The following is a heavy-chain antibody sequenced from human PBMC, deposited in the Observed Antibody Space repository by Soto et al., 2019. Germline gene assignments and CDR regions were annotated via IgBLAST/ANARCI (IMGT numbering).Heavy chain of an antibody. CDR2: LSGSGGST. V-gene: IGHV3-23*01. CDR1: GFSFIKYA. J-gene: IGHJ4*02. CDR3: ARGFSAGKGSPPDY. D-gene: IGHD3-10*01. Sequence: PGGSLRLSCAASGFSFIKYAMSWVRQAPGKGLEWVSGLSGSGGSTSSADFVKGRFAISRDNSRNTLYLQMNSLRDGDTAIYYCARGFSAGKGSPPDYWGQGTLVTVSS.